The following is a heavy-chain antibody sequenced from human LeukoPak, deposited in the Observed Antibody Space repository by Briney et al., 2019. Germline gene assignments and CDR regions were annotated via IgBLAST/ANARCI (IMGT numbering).Heavy chain of an antibody. CDR1: GYTFTSYG. V-gene: IGHV7-4-1*02. D-gene: IGHD2-21*01. Sequence: GASVKVSCKASGYTFTSYGISWVRQAPGQGLEWMGWINTDTGNPTYAQGFTGRFVFSLDTSVSTAYLQISSLKAEDTAVYYCARAPGLLRAYYYYYYYMDVWGKGTTVTVSS. CDR3: ARAPGLLRAYYYYYYYMDV. J-gene: IGHJ6*03. CDR2: INTDTGNP.